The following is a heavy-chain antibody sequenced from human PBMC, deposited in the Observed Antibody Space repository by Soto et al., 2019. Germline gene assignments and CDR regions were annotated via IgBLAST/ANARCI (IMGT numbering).Heavy chain of an antibody. Sequence: GGSLRLSCAAPTFIFSTYWMTWVRQAPGKGLEWVANIKRDGSETHYADSVKGRFTISRDNAKNSLYLQMNSLRVEDTAVYYCVRDGNNWNDFDYWGRGTLVTVYS. J-gene: IGHJ4*02. CDR3: VRDGNNWNDFDY. CDR2: IKRDGSET. CDR1: TFIFSTYW. V-gene: IGHV3-7*01. D-gene: IGHD1-20*01.